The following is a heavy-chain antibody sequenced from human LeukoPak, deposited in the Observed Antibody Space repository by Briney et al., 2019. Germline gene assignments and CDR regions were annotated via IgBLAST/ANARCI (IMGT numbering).Heavy chain of an antibody. CDR1: GFTFSSYA. D-gene: IGHD1-26*01. V-gene: IGHV3-23*01. Sequence: GSLRLSCAASGFTFSSYAMSWVRQAPGKGLEWVSAISGSGGSTYYADSVKGRFTISRDTSKNTLYLQMNSLRAEDTAVYYCAKGRYSGSYHNWFDPWGQGTLVTVSS. J-gene: IGHJ5*02. CDR2: ISGSGGST. CDR3: AKGRYSGSYHNWFDP.